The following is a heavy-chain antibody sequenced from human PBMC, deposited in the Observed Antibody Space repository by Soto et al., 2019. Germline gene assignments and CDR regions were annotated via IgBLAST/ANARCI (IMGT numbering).Heavy chain of an antibody. J-gene: IGHJ5*02. CDR3: ARDRYDSHGFDP. D-gene: IGHD5-18*01. CDR2: ISTSGFTI. V-gene: IGHV3-48*03. CDR1: GFIFSNYE. Sequence: GGSLRLSCAASGFIFSNYEMNWVRQAPGKGPEWVSYISTSGFTIYYADSVRGRFTMSRDNARNSLYLQMNSLRADDTAVYYCARDRYDSHGFDPWGQGTLVTVSS.